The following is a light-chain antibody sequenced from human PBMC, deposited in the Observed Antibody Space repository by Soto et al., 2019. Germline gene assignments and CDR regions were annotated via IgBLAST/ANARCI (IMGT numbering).Light chain of an antibody. Sequence: QSALTQPRSVSGSPGQSVTISCTGTSSDVGGYNYVSWYQQHPGKAPKLMIYDVSKRPSGVPDCFSGSKSGNTPSLTISGLQAEDEADYYCCSYAGSYTFVFGTGTKLTVL. CDR3: CSYAGSYTFV. V-gene: IGLV2-11*01. J-gene: IGLJ1*01. CDR1: SSDVGGYNY. CDR2: DVS.